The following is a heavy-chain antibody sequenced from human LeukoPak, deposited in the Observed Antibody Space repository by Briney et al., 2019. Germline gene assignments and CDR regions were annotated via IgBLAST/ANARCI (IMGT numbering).Heavy chain of an antibody. J-gene: IGHJ5*02. D-gene: IGHD3-22*01. V-gene: IGHV3-23*01. Sequence: GGSLRLSCAASGFTFSSYGMSWVRQAPGKGLQWVSVIIGSGSSTYYADSVKGRFTISRDNARNTLYLQMNSLRAEDTAVYYCARWYYYQTSGLYYGSFDNWGQGTLVTVSS. CDR2: IIGSGSST. CDR1: GFTFSSYG. CDR3: ARWYYYQTSGLYYGSFDN.